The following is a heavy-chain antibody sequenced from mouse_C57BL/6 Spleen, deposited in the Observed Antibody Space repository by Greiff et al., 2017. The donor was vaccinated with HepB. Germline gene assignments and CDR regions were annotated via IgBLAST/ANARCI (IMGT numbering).Heavy chain of an antibody. Sequence: VQLQQSGAELVRPGASVTLSCKASGYTFTDYEMHWVKQTPVHGLEWIGAIDPETGGTAYNQKFKGKAILTADKSSSTAYMELRSLTSEDSAVYYCTRDYYGSSALDYWGQGTTLTVSS. CDR3: TRDYYGSSALDY. D-gene: IGHD1-1*01. V-gene: IGHV1-15*01. CDR2: IDPETGGT. CDR1: GYTFTDYE. J-gene: IGHJ2*01.